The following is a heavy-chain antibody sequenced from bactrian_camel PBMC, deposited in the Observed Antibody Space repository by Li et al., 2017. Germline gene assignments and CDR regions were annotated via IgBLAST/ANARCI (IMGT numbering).Heavy chain of an antibody. J-gene: IGHJ4*01. CDR2: IGSYGNT. V-gene: IGHV3S55*01. CDR1: GYAYRYC. Sequence: VQLVESGGGSVQAGGSLRLSCAVSGYAYRYCTGWFRQAPGKEREGVAGIGSYGNTNYAVSVQGRFTISRDNDKNTLYLQMNSLGPEDTAMYYCAKREAGAYNYWGQGTQVTVS. CDR3: AKREAGAYNY.